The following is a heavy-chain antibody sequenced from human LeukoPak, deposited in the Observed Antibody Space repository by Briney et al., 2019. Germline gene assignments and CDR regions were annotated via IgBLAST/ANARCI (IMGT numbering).Heavy chain of an antibody. Sequence: GGSLRLSCAASGFTVSSSYVSWVRQAPGKGLEWVSVLYSDGSTYYTDSVKGRFTISRDNSKNTLYLQMTSLRTEDTAVYYCAREGSLRDYFDYWGQGTLVTVSS. J-gene: IGHJ4*02. CDR2: LYSDGST. CDR1: GFTVSSSY. CDR3: AREGSLRDYFDY. V-gene: IGHV3-66*01. D-gene: IGHD4-17*01.